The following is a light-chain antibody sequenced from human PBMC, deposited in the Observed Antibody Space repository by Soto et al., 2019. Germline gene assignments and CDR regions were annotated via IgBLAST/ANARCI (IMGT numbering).Light chain of an antibody. CDR3: LQYNDWPPKQYT. J-gene: IGKJ2*01. V-gene: IGKV3-15*01. CDR1: QSVSSD. Sequence: EIVMTQSPATLSVSPGETVTLSCRASQSVSSDLAWYQHKPGQAPRLLIYGASTRATGTPARFSGSGSGTEFSLSISSLQSEDFAVYYCLQYNDWPPKQYTFGQGTKLEIK. CDR2: GAS.